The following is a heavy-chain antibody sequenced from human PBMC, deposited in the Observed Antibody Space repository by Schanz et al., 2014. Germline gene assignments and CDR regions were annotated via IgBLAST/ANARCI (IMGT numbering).Heavy chain of an antibody. D-gene: IGHD2-15*01. J-gene: IGHJ6*02. Sequence: EVQLVESGGGLVQPGGSLRLSCAASGFTFSSYSMNWVRQAPGKGLEWVSYISSSSSTRYYADSVKGRFTISRDNAKNSLFLQMNSLRAEDTAVYYCARDFLLKQLGYSHYYYAMDVWGQGTTVTVSS. V-gene: IGHV3-48*01. CDR2: ISSSSSTR. CDR3: ARDFLLKQLGYSHYYYAMDV. CDR1: GFTFSSYS.